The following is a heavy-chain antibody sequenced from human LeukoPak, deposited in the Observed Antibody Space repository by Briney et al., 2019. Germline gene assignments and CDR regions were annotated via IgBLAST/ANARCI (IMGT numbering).Heavy chain of an antibody. CDR3: ARAPRGTAMGDY. CDR1: GFTFDDYA. V-gene: IGHV3-9*01. J-gene: IGHJ4*02. D-gene: IGHD5-18*01. Sequence: PGGSLRLSCAASGFTFDDYAMHWVRQAPGKGLEWVSGISWNSGSIGYADSVKGRFTISRDNAKNSLYLQMNSLRAEDTALYYCARAPRGTAMGDYWGQGTLVTVSS. CDR2: ISWNSGSI.